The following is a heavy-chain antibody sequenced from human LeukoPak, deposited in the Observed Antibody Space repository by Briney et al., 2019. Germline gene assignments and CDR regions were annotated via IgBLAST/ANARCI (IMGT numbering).Heavy chain of an antibody. CDR3: ASGGYDWDAYDY. J-gene: IGHJ4*02. CDR1: GNSN. CDR2: IRPGGGAT. Sequence: ASVKVSCKDSGNSNIHWVRQTPGQGPEWMGLIRPGGGATSYAQKFQGRVSMTRDRSTSIVYMEPSSLRSEDTAIYFCASGGYDWDAYDYWGQGTPVTVSS. D-gene: IGHD5-12*01. V-gene: IGHV1-46*01.